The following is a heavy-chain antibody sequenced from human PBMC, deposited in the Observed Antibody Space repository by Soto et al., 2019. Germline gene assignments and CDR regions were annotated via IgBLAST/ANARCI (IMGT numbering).Heavy chain of an antibody. J-gene: IGHJ4*02. CDR3: ARREDYDFWSGYYF. CDR1: GGSISSSSYY. D-gene: IGHD3-3*01. CDR2: ICYSGST. V-gene: IGHV4-39*01. Sequence: SETLSLTCTVSGGSISSSSYYWGWIRQPPGKGLEWIGSICYSGSTYYNPSLKSRVTISVDTSKNQFSLKLSSVTAADTAVYYCARREDYDFWSGYYFWGQGTLVTVSS.